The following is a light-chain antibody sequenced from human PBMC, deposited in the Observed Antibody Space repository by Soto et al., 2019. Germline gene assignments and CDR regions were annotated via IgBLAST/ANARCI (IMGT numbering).Light chain of an antibody. Sequence: QSALTQPVSVSGSPGQSIALSCTGTSSDVGTYNLVSWYQQHPGKAPKLLISEGGKRPSGVSDRFSGSKSGNTASLTISGLQAEDEADYYCCSFAAGNTYVFGTGTKLTVL. CDR3: CSFAAGNTYV. CDR1: SSDVGTYNL. CDR2: EGG. J-gene: IGLJ1*01. V-gene: IGLV2-23*01.